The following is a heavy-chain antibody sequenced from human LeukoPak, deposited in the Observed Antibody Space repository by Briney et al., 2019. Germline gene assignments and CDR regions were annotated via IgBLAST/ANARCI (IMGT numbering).Heavy chain of an antibody. CDR2: IRQDGSEK. CDR3: ARSYSVLTAFDY. CDR1: GFTFSTYW. Sequence: GGSLRLSCAASGFTFSTYWMSWVRQAPGKGLEWVANIRQDGSEKYYVDSVKGRFTISRDNADNTLYLQMNSLKPEDTAVYYWARSYSVLTAFDYWGQGTLVTVSS. J-gene: IGHJ4*02. V-gene: IGHV3-7*03. D-gene: IGHD3-9*01.